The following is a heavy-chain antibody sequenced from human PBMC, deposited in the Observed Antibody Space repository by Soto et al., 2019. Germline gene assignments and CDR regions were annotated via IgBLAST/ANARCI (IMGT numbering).Heavy chain of an antibody. V-gene: IGHV3-9*01. J-gene: IGHJ4*02. Sequence: EVQLVESGGGLVQPGRSLRLSCAASGFTFDDYAMHWVRQAPGKGLEWVSGISWNSGSIGYADSVKGRFTISRDNAKNSLYLQINSLRAEDTALYYCAKDKTFGTGDYYFDYWGQGTLVTVSS. CDR2: ISWNSGSI. CDR1: GFTFDDYA. CDR3: AKDKTFGTGDYYFDY. D-gene: IGHD3-16*01.